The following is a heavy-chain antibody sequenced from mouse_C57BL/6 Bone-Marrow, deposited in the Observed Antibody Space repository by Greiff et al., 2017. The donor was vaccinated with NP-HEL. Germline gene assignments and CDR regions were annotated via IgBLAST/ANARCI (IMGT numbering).Heavy chain of an antibody. CDR2: IHPNSGST. V-gene: IGHV1-64*01. Sequence: QVQLQQPGAELVKPGASVKLSCKASGYTFTSYWMHWVKQRPGQGLEWIGMIHPNSGSTNYNEKFKSKATLTVDKSSSTAYMQLSSLTSEDSAVYYCARVTGYSNFYAMDYWGQGTSVTVSS. D-gene: IGHD2-5*01. CDR1: GYTFTSYW. J-gene: IGHJ4*01. CDR3: ARVTGYSNFYAMDY.